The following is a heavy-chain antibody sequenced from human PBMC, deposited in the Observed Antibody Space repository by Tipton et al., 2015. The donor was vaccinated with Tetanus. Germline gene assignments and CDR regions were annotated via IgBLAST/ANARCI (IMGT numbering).Heavy chain of an antibody. CDR3: ARGGSYSYGPRGFDL. D-gene: IGHD5-18*01. CDR1: GGSFRAYY. Sequence: TLSLTCAVYGGSFRAYYWSWIRQSPGKGLEWIGEINHSGSTTYSPSFKSRVTISVDTPKNQFSLKLTSLTVADTAVYYCARGGSYSYGPRGFDLWGRGTLVTVSS. J-gene: IGHJ2*01. V-gene: IGHV4-34*01. CDR2: INHSGST.